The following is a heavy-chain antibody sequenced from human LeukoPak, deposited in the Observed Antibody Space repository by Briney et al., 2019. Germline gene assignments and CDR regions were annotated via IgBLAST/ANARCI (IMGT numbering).Heavy chain of an antibody. CDR3: NRWHIAGVSYSNV. CDR1: GFTFGDYS. D-gene: IGHD2-15*01. J-gene: IGHJ1*01. V-gene: IGHV3-49*04. Sequence: GGSLRLSCTASGFTFGDYSMSWVRQAPGKGLEWVGFIRSKDGTTEYAASVRGRFSISRGDSKRIAHLQMNSLRTEDTAVYYCNRWHIAGVSYSNVWGQGTLVTVSS. CDR2: IRSKDGTT.